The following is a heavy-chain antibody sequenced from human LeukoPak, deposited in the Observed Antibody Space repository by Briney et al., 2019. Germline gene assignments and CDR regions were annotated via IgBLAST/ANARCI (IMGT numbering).Heavy chain of an antibody. CDR2: IYYSGST. Sequence: SETLSLTCTVSGGSISSYYWGWIRQPPGKGLEWIGSIYYSGSTYYNPSLKSRVTISVDTSKNQFSLKLSSVTAADTAVYYCARGLSIAARRAFDYWGQGTLVTVSS. CDR1: GGSISSYY. V-gene: IGHV4-39*01. CDR3: ARGLSIAARRAFDY. D-gene: IGHD6-6*01. J-gene: IGHJ4*02.